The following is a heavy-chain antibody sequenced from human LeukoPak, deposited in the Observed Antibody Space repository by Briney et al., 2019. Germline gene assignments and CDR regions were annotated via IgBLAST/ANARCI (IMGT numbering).Heavy chain of an antibody. Sequence: GASVKVSCKASGYTFTSYGISWVRQAPGQGLEWMGWISAYNGNTNYAQKLQGRVTMTTDTSTSTAYTELRSLRSDDTAVYYCASGRWLHQKGGYFDYWGQGTLVTVSS. CDR2: ISAYNGNT. CDR1: GYTFTSYG. CDR3: ASGRWLHQKGGYFDY. D-gene: IGHD5-24*01. V-gene: IGHV1-18*01. J-gene: IGHJ4*02.